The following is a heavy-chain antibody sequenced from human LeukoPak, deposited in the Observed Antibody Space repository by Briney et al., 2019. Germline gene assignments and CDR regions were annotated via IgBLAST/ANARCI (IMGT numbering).Heavy chain of an antibody. CDR2: INPNSGGT. CDR1: GYTFTGYY. Sequence: ASVKVSCKASGYTFTGYYMHWVRQGPGQGLEWVGRINPNSGGTNYAQKFQGRVTMTRDTSITTAYMELSRLRSDDTAVYYCASIYGATDFGWFDPWGQGSLVTVSA. CDR3: ASIYGATDFGWFDP. J-gene: IGHJ5*02. V-gene: IGHV1-2*06. D-gene: IGHD1-26*01.